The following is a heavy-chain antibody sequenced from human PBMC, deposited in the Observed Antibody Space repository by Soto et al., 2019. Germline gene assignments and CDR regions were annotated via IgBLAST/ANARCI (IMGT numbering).Heavy chain of an antibody. CDR3: ARLGGYYQALDS. CDR1: NGSISAYY. J-gene: IGHJ4*02. CDR2: IYYAGSF. V-gene: IGHV4-59*08. Sequence: SETLSLTWTVANGSISAYYGSWIRQSPGKGLEWIGYIYYAGSFTYNPSLKSRVTISLNTSKNEVSLRLTSVTAADTAVYYCARLGGYYQALDSXGQGTLVPS. D-gene: IGHD3-22*01.